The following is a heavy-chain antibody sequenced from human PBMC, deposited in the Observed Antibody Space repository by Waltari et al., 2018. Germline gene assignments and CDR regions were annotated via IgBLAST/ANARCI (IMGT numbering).Heavy chain of an antibody. V-gene: IGHV1-2*06. D-gene: IGHD2-21*01. CDR1: GYTFTGYY. CDR2: INPNSGGT. Sequence: QVQLVQSGAEVKKPGASVKVSCKASGYTFTGYYMHWVRQAPGQGLEWMGRINPNSGGTNYAQKFQGRVTMTRDTSISTAYMELSRLRSDDTAVYYCARLFTHSPYCGGDCYSWGQGTLVTVSS. CDR3: ARLFTHSPYCGGDCYS. J-gene: IGHJ4*02.